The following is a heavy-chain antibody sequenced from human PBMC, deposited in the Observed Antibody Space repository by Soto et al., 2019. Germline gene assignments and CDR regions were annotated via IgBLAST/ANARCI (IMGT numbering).Heavy chain of an antibody. J-gene: IGHJ4*02. CDR1: GFTFINVA. CDR3: AKAMSTPSRPRNYFDY. Sequence: EVQLLESGGDLVQPGGSLRLSCAASGFTFINVAMSWVRQAPGKGLEWVSVISGGGGTTYYADSVKGRFTISRDNSKNTLYLQMDSLRAEDTALYYCAKAMSTPSRPRNYFDYWGQGALVTVSS. V-gene: IGHV3-23*01. CDR2: ISGGGGTT. D-gene: IGHD6-6*01.